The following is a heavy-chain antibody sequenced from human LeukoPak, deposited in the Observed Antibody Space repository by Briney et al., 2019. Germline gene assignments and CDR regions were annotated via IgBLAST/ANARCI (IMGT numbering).Heavy chain of an antibody. V-gene: IGHV3-66*01. J-gene: IGHJ4*02. Sequence: GGSLRLSSAASGFTVSSNYMSWVRQAPGKGLEWVSVIYSGGSTYYADSVKGRFTISRDNSKNTLYLQMNSLRAEDTAVYYCARENHDYGDYGLDYWGQGTLVTVSS. CDR1: GFTVSSNY. CDR2: IYSGGST. D-gene: IGHD4-17*01. CDR3: ARENHDYGDYGLDY.